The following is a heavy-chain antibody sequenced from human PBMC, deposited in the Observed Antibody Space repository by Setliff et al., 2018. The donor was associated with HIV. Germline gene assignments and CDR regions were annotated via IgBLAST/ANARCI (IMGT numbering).Heavy chain of an antibody. D-gene: IGHD2-8*01. Sequence: GASVKVSCKTSGYTFVHFDIDWVRHAPGQGLEWIGWMTPLTASTGYSRKFQGRVTLTRDLPTGTAYMELNSRSYNDTAVYYCARAPARANGVFDFWVQGSLVTVSS. CDR3: ARAPARANGVFDF. J-gene: IGHJ4*01. CDR2: MTPLTAST. V-gene: IGHV1-8*02. CDR1: GYTFVHFD.